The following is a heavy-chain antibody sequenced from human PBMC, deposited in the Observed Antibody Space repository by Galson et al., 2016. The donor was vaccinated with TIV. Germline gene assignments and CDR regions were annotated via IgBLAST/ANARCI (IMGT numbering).Heavy chain of an antibody. V-gene: IGHV3-33*06. D-gene: IGHD4/OR15-4a*01. J-gene: IGHJ4*02. CDR3: AKDRLWAELREPFDL. Sequence: SLRLSCAASGITFSSYGMHWVRQAPGKGLEWVALIWFDGTNEYYADAVKGRFTISRDNSKSTMYLQMDSLRVEDTAFYFCAKDRLWAELREPFDLWGQGTLVTVSS. CDR1: GITFSSYG. CDR2: IWFDGTNE.